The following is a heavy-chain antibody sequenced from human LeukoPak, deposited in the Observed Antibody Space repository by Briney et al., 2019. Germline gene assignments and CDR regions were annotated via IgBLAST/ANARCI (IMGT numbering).Heavy chain of an antibody. CDR2: IYSSGRT. D-gene: IGHD5-24*01. CDR1: GGSISSYY. Sequence: PSETLSLTCTVSGGSISSYYWSWIRQPAGKGLEWIGRIYSSGRTEYNPSRKSRVTMSVDTSKNQFYLKLSSVTAADTALYYCARERQGWWLDSWGQGTLVTVSS. V-gene: IGHV4-4*07. J-gene: IGHJ5*01. CDR3: ARERQGWWLDS.